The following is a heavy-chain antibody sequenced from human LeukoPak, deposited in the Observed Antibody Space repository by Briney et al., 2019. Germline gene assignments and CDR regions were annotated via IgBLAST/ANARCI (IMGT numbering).Heavy chain of an antibody. CDR2: ISGSGGST. Sequence: GGTLRLSCAASGFTFSSYGMSWVRQAPGKGLEWVSAISGSGGSTYYADSVKGRFTISRDNSKNTLYLQMNSLKTEDTAVYYCTTDYGYCSGGSCYGLDYWGQGTLVTVSS. CDR3: TTDYGYCSGGSCYGLDY. CDR1: GFTFSSYG. J-gene: IGHJ4*02. V-gene: IGHV3-23*01. D-gene: IGHD2-15*01.